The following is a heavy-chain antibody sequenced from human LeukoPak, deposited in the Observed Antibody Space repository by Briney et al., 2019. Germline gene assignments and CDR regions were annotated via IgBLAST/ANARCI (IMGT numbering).Heavy chain of an antibody. D-gene: IGHD3-22*01. J-gene: IGHJ6*02. CDR1: GYTLTELS. CDR3: ATDHMGDSPSPPPYGMDV. CDR2: FDPEDGET. Sequence: GASVKVSCKVSGYTLTELSMHWVRQAPGKGLEWMGGFDPEDGETIYAQKFQGRVTMTEDTSTDTAYMELSSLRSEDTAVYYCATDHMGDSPSPPPYGMDVWGQGTTVTVSS. V-gene: IGHV1-24*01.